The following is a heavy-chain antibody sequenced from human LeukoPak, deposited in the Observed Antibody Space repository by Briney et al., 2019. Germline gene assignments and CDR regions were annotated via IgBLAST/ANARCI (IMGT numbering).Heavy chain of an antibody. CDR2: IGTAGDT. D-gene: IGHD6-19*01. Sequence: PGGPLRLSCAASGFTFSSYDMHWVRQATGKGLEWVSAIGTAGDTYYPGSVKGRFTISRENAKNSLYLQMNSLRAGDTAVYYCARSSGTGRGFDYWGQGTLVTVSS. J-gene: IGHJ4*02. CDR3: ARSSGTGRGFDY. V-gene: IGHV3-13*01. CDR1: GFTFSSYD.